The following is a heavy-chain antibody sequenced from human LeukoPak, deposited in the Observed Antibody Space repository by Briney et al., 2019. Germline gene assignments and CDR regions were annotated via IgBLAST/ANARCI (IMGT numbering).Heavy chain of an antibody. J-gene: IGHJ4*02. D-gene: IGHD1-26*01. CDR3: AKDGPLSYSGSYSDY. CDR1: GFTFSSYA. Sequence: GGSPRLSCAASGFTFSSYAMSWVRQAPGKGLEWVAFIRYDGSNKYYADSVKGRFTISRDNSKNTLYLQMNSLRAEDTAVYYCAKDGPLSYSGSYSDYWGQGTLVTVSS. V-gene: IGHV3-30*02. CDR2: IRYDGSNK.